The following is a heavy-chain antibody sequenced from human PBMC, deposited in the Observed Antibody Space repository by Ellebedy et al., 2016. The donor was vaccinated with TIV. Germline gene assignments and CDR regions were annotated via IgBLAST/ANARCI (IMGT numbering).Heavy chain of an antibody. Sequence: SETLSLTXSVQGGSFLGYYWSWIRQSPGKGLEWIGDINPSGNVNYTASLKSRLLMSIDTSKRQISLNLKSLTAADTAIYYCSRGRRFSASHYPMMATFEVWGQGTTVIVSS. D-gene: IGHD3-10*01. V-gene: IGHV4-34*01. CDR2: INPSGNV. CDR3: SRGRRFSASHYPMMATFEV. J-gene: IGHJ3*01. CDR1: GGSFLGYY.